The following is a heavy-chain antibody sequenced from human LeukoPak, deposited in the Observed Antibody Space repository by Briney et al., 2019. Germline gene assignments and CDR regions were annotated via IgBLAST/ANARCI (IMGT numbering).Heavy chain of an antibody. V-gene: IGHV3-23*01. Sequence: AGGSLRLSCAASGFTFSSYAMSWVRQAPGKGMEWVSAISGSGCRTYHADSVQGRFTLSRVNSKDTLCLQMNSLRAEDTAVYYCAKDGLAITGTSDYWGQGTLVTVSS. CDR1: GFTFSSYA. CDR3: AKDGLAITGTSDY. CDR2: ISGSGCRT. D-gene: IGHD1-20*01. J-gene: IGHJ4*02.